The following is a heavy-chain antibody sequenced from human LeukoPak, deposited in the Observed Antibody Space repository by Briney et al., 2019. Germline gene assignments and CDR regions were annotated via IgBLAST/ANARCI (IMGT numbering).Heavy chain of an antibody. J-gene: IGHJ6*03. CDR1: GGSFSGYY. CDR3: ARGRVAVAGFYYYYYYIDV. D-gene: IGHD6-19*01. CDR2: INHSGST. Sequence: SETLSLTCAVYGGSFSGYYWSWIRQPPGKGLEWIGEINHSGSTNYNPSLKSRVTISVDTPKNQFSLKLSSVTAADTAVYYCARGRVAVAGFYYYYYYIDVWGKGTTVTVSS. V-gene: IGHV4-34*01.